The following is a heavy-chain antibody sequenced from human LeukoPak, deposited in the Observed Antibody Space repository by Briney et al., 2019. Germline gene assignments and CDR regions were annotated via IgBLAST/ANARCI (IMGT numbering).Heavy chain of an antibody. V-gene: IGHV1-2*02. D-gene: IGHD1-7*01. Sequence: ASVKVSCKASGYTFTGYYMHWVRQAPGQGLEWMGWINPNSGGTNYAQKFQGRVTMTRDTSISTAYMELSRLRSDDTAIYYCARVRYNWNYVYFEYWGQGTLLTVSS. CDR2: INPNSGGT. CDR1: GYTFTGYY. J-gene: IGHJ4*02. CDR3: ARVRYNWNYVYFEY.